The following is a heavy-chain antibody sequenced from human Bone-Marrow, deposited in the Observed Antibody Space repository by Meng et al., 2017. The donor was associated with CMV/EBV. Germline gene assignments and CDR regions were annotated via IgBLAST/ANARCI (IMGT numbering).Heavy chain of an antibody. Sequence: ASVKVSCKASGYTFTSYDINWVRQATGQGLEWMGWMNPNSGNTGYAQKFQGRVTITRNTSISTVYMELSSLRSEDTAVYYCARAGAGGYAFDIWGQGTMVTVSS. CDR1: GYTFTSYD. CDR3: ARAGAGGYAFDI. D-gene: IGHD1-26*01. J-gene: IGHJ3*02. V-gene: IGHV1-8*03. CDR2: MNPNSGNT.